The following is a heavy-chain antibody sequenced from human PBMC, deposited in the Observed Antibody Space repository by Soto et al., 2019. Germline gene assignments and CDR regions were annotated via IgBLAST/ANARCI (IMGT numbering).Heavy chain of an antibody. D-gene: IGHD2-15*01. J-gene: IGHJ4*02. CDR3: AKEQGYCSGGSCYSIDY. V-gene: IGHV3-30*18. CDR1: GFTFSSYG. Sequence: QVQLVESGGGVVQPGRSLRLSCAASGFTFSSYGMHWVRQAPGKGLEWVAVISYDGSNKYYADSVKGRFTISRDNSKNTLYLKMNSLRAKDTAVDYCAKEQGYCSGGSCYSIDYWGQGTLVTVSS. CDR2: ISYDGSNK.